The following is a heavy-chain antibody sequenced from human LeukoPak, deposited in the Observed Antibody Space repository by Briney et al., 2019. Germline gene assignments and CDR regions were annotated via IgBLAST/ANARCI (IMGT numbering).Heavy chain of an antibody. J-gene: IGHJ4*02. V-gene: IGHV4-4*07. Sequence: SETLSLTCTVSGGSVSSYYWSWIRQPAGMELEWIGRIYTSGNTNYNPSLKSRVTMSIDTSKNQFSLQLSSVTAADTAVYYCAREPGTTSSLWGQGTLVTVSS. D-gene: IGHD1-7*01. CDR2: IYTSGNT. CDR1: GGSVSSYY. CDR3: AREPGTTSSL.